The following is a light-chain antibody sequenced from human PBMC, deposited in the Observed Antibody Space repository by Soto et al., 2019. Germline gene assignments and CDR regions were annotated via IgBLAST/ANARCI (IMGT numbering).Light chain of an antibody. Sequence: DIQMTQSPSSLSAFVGDRVTITCQASQAISNYLNWYQHKSGKAPKLLIYDASNLETGVPSRFSGSGSGTHFTFTISSLQPEDIATYYCQQYINLLLTFGRGTRLEIK. CDR3: QQYINLLLT. J-gene: IGKJ5*01. V-gene: IGKV1-33*01. CDR1: QAISNY. CDR2: DAS.